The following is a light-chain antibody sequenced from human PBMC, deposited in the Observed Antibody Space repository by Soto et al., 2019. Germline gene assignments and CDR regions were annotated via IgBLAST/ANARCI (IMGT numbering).Light chain of an antibody. J-gene: IGKJ4*01. CDR2: GAS. Sequence: EIVLTQSPGTLSLSPGEGATLSCRATQSVSSNYLAWYQQKSGQAPRLLIYGASSRATGIPDRFSGGGSGTDFTLTITRLEPEDFAVYFCQQRSSWPLTFGGGTKVDIK. CDR3: QQRSSWPLT. V-gene: IGKV3D-20*02. CDR1: QSVSSNY.